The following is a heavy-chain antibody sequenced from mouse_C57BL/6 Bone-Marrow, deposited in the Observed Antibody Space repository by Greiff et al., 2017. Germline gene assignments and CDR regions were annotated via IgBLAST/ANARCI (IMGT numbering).Heavy chain of an antibody. V-gene: IGHV3-6*01. CDR1: GYSITSGYY. J-gene: IGHJ4*01. CDR2: ISYDGSN. CDR3: AREGYYYAMDY. Sequence: EVQLVESGPGLVKPSQSLSLTCSVTGYSITSGYYWNWIRQFPGNKLEWMGYISYDGSNNYNPSLKNRISITRDTSKNQFFLKLNSVTTEDTATXYCAREGYYYAMDYWGQGTSVTVSS. D-gene: IGHD2-14*01.